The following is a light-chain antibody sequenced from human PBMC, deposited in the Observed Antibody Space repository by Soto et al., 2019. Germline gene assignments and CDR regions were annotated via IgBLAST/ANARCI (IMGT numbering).Light chain of an antibody. CDR2: DVG. J-gene: IGLJ1*01. V-gene: IGLV2-18*02. CDR1: SSDLGSYNR. Sequence: QSVLTQPPSVSGSPGQSVTISCTGTSSDLGSYNRVSWYQQPPGTAPKLIIYDVGSRPSGVPDRFSGSRSGNTASLTISGLQAEDEADYYCSSYTTGTTYVFGSGTKLTVL. CDR3: SSYTTGTTYV.